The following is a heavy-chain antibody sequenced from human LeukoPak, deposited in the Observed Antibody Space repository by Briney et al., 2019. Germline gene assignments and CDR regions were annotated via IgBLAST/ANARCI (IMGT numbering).Heavy chain of an antibody. Sequence: GGSLRLSCTASGFTSSSQVMSWVRQAPGKGLEWVSTISRSGGSTYYADSVKGRFTISRDNSKNTLYLQLNSLRAEDTAVYYCAKERFGDYGDFDFWGQGTLVTVAS. V-gene: IGHV3-23*01. CDR3: AKERFGDYGDFDF. CDR2: ISRSGGST. D-gene: IGHD4-17*01. J-gene: IGHJ4*02. CDR1: GFTSSSQV.